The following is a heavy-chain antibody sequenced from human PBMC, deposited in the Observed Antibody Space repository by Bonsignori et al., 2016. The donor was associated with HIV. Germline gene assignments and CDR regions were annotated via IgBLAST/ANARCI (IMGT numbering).Heavy chain of an antibody. V-gene: IGHV1-69*14. D-gene: IGHD2-15*01. CDR2: LIPILGST. CDR1: GGTFRNFA. J-gene: IGHJ6*01. Sequence: QVQLVQSGAEVKKPGSSVKVSCTASGGTFRNFAIDWVRQAPGQGLEWMGGLIPILGSTNYAQNFQGRVTITADKSATTAYMELSSLISEDTAVYYCARAAYCGGGSCSEYNYYY. CDR3: ARAAYCGGGSCSEYNYYY.